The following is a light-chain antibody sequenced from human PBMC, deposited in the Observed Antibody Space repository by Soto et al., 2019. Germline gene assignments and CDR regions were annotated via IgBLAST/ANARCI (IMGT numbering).Light chain of an antibody. CDR1: SSDVGGYNY. Sequence: QSVVTQPPSASGSPGQSVTISCTGTSSDVGGYNYVSRYQQHPGKAPKLMIYEVSKRPSGVPDRFSGSKSGNTASLTVSGLQAEDEADYYCSSYAGSNNYVFGSGTKV. CDR2: EVS. J-gene: IGLJ1*01. V-gene: IGLV2-8*01. CDR3: SSYAGSNNYV.